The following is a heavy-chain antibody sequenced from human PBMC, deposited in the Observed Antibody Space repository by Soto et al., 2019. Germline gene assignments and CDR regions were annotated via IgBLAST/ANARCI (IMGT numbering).Heavy chain of an antibody. D-gene: IGHD3-22*01. Sequence: EVQLVESGGGLVQPGGSLRLSCAASGFTFSSYWMSWVRQAPGKGLEWVANIKQDGSEKYYVDSVKGRFTISRDNAKNSLYLQMNSLRAEDTAVYYGATYYYESSGYYSDGYWGQGTLVTVSS. J-gene: IGHJ4*02. CDR2: IKQDGSEK. V-gene: IGHV3-7*05. CDR1: GFTFSSYW. CDR3: ATYYYESSGYYSDGY.